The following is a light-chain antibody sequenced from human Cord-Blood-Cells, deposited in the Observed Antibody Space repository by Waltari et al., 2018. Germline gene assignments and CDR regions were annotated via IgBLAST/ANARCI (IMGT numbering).Light chain of an antibody. J-gene: IGLJ3*02. CDR3: AAWDDSLSGRV. V-gene: IGLV1-47*01. CDR1: SSNIGSNH. Sequence: QSVLTQPPSASGTPGQRVTISCSGSSSNIGSNHVYWYQQLPGTAPKLLIYRHQRPSGVPGRFSGSKSGTAASLAISGLRSEDEADYYCAAWDDSLSGRVVGGGTKLTVL. CDR2: RH.